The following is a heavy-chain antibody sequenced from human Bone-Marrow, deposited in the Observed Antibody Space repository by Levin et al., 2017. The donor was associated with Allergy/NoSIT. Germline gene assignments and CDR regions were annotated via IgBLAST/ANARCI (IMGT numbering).Heavy chain of an antibody. Sequence: ASETLSLTCTVSGVSISSGGFYWNWIRQHPGKGLEWIGFIYYSGDTYFNPSLRSRVSISIDTSKNQFSLKLSSLTAADTAVYYCARGAHSGYDRFDYWGQGTLVTISS. J-gene: IGHJ4*02. CDR2: IYYSGDT. CDR3: ARGAHSGYDRFDY. D-gene: IGHD5-12*01. CDR1: GVSISSGGFY. V-gene: IGHV4-31*03.